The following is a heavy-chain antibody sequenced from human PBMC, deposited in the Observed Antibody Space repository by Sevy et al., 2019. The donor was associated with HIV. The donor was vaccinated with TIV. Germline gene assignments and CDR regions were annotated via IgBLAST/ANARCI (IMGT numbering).Heavy chain of an antibody. CDR3: AKDEGIVATPYNWFDP. D-gene: IGHD5-12*01. V-gene: IGHV3-23*01. CDR2: ISGSGGST. J-gene: IGHJ5*02. CDR1: GFTFSSYA. Sequence: GEPLKISCAASGFTFSSYAMSWVRQAPGKGLEWVSAISGSGGSTYYADSVKGRFTISRDNSKNTLYLQMNSLRAEDTAVYYCAKDEGIVATPYNWFDPWGQGTLVTVSS.